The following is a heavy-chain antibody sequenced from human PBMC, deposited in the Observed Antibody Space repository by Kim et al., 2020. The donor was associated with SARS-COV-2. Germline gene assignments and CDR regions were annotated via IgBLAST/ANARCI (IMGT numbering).Heavy chain of an antibody. D-gene: IGHD3-22*01. Sequence: SETLSLTCTVSGGSISSYYWSWIRQPPGKGLEWIGYIYYSGSTNYNPSLKSRVTISVDTSKNQFSLKLSSVTAADTAVHYCARSPMIVVLPSWYFDLWGR. J-gene: IGHJ2*01. CDR3: ARSPMIVVLPSWYFDL. CDR2: IYYSGST. V-gene: IGHV4-59*08. CDR1: GGSISSYY.